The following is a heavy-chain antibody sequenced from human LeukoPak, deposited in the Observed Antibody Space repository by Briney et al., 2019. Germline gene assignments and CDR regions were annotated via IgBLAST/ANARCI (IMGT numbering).Heavy chain of an antibody. CDR3: ARETGPAGPNAFDI. D-gene: IGHD2-2*01. V-gene: IGHV1-18*01. Sequence: ASVKVSCKASGYTFSSYGISWVRQAPGQGLEWMGWISAYNGNTNYAQKLQGRVTMTTDTSTSTAYMELRSLRSDDTAVYYCARETGPAGPNAFDIWGQGAMVTVSS. J-gene: IGHJ3*02. CDR2: ISAYNGNT. CDR1: GYTFSSYG.